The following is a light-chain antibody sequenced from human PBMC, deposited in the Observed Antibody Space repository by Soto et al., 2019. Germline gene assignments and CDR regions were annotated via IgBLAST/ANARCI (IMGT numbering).Light chain of an antibody. J-gene: IGKJ2*01. Sequence: VLTQSPGTLSLSPGERATLSCRAGQSVSSGYLAWYQQKPGQAPRLLIYATYTRATGIPDRFSGSGSGTDFTLTISRLQPEDFAVYHCQQYGPSPLYTFGQGTKLEIK. CDR2: ATY. CDR3: QQYGPSPLYT. V-gene: IGKV3-20*01. CDR1: QSVSSGY.